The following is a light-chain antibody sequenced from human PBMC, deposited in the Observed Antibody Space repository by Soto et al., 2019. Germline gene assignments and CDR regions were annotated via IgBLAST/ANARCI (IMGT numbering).Light chain of an antibody. CDR3: QAWDSSTAAVV. CDR1: KLGDKN. Sequence: SYELTQPPSVSVSPGQTARITCSGAKLGDKNVCWYQQKPGQSPVLIISEDIKRPSGIPERFSGSNSGNTATLTISGTQAMDEADYYCQAWDSSTAAVVFGGGTKVTVL. CDR2: EDI. V-gene: IGLV3-1*01. J-gene: IGLJ2*01.